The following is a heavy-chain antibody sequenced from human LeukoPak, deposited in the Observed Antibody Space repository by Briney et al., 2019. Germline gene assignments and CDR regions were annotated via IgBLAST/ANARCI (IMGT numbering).Heavy chain of an antibody. Sequence: GGSLRLSCAASGFTFSSHWMSWIRQAPGKGLVWVSRIVGDGSSTNYADSVKGRFTISRDNAKNTLYLQMNSLRAEDTAVYYCARVGSALDYWGQGTLATVSS. CDR3: ARVGSALDY. V-gene: IGHV3-74*01. D-gene: IGHD6-19*01. J-gene: IGHJ4*02. CDR1: GFTFSSHW. CDR2: IVGDGSST.